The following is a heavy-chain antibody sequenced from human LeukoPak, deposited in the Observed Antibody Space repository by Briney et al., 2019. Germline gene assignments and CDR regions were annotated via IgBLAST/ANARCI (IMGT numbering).Heavy chain of an antibody. D-gene: IGHD5-18*01. CDR2: IYYSRST. V-gene: IGHV4-39*01. CDR3: ARVGNVDMAMVNFDY. J-gene: IGHJ4*02. Sequence: PSETLSLTCTVSGGSFSVPDYYWGWIRQPPGKGLEWIGTIYYSRSTFSNPTLKSRVSLFMDTSKNQLSLKLRSVTAADTAVYYCARVGNVDMAMVNFDYWGQGTLVTVSS. CDR1: GGSFSVPDYY.